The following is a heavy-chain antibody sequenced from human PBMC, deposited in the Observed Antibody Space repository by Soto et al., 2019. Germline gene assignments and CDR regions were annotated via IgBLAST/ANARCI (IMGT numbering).Heavy chain of an antibody. V-gene: IGHV3-23*01. D-gene: IGHD6-13*01. CDR1: GFTFSNYA. CDR3: AMSIAAAGTRFDY. CDR2: IGGIGRYA. J-gene: IGHJ4*02. Sequence: PGGSLRLSCAASGFTFSNYAMNWVRQAPGKGLEWVAIIGGIGRYAFYADSVKGRFTFSRDNSKNTIYLQMNSLRAEDTAVHYCAMSIAAAGTRFDYWGQGTLVTVSS.